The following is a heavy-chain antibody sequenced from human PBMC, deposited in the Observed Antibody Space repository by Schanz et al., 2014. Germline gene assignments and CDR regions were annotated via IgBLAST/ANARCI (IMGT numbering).Heavy chain of an antibody. Sequence: QLLESGGGLVQPGGSLRLSCVASGFSFSGFAVHWVRQAPGKGLEWVSIVSHDGFTKHYADSVRGRFTISRDNSNNTVFLQMNSLRAEDTAVYYCAKDFFIGVARGVIISHDAIDIWGQGTKVTVSS. CDR3: AKDFFIGVARGVIISHDAIDI. J-gene: IGHJ3*02. CDR2: VSHDGFTK. V-gene: IGHV3-30*04. D-gene: IGHD3-10*01. CDR1: GFSFSGFA.